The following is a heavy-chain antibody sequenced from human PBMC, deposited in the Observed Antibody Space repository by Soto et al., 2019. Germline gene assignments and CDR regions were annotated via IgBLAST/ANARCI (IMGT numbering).Heavy chain of an antibody. CDR2: INPNSGGT. V-gene: IGHV1-2*04. D-gene: IGHD4-17*01. J-gene: IGHJ3*02. CDR1: GYTFTGYY. Sequence: ASVKVSCKASGYTFTGYYMHWVRQAPGQGLEWMGWINPNSGGTNYAQKYQGWVTMTRDTSISTAYMELSRLRSDDTAVYYCGRDVLGEADYGDYVGAFDIWGQGTMVTVSS. CDR3: GRDVLGEADYGDYVGAFDI.